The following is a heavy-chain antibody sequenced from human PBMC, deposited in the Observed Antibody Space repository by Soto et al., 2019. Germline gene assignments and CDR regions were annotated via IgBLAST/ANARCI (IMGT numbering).Heavy chain of an antibody. CDR2: IYPGDSDT. CDR1: GYSFTSYW. V-gene: IGHV5-51*03. CDR3: ASAGQMVRGVMVAFDI. D-gene: IGHD3-10*01. J-gene: IGHJ3*02. Sequence: EVQLVQSGAEVKTPGECLKISCKGSGYSFTSYWIGWVRQMPGKGLEWMGIIYPGDSDTRYSPSIQGQVTISADKSISTAYLQWSSLKASETAMYYGASAGQMVRGVMVAFDISGQGTMVTAS.